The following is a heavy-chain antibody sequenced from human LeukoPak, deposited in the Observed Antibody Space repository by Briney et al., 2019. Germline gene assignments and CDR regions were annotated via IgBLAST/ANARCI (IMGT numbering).Heavy chain of an antibody. CDR3: ARASSWLLVY. D-gene: IGHD3-22*01. Sequence: GGSLRLSCAASGFTFSGYWMHWVRQAPGKGLVWVSRINSDRSSTSYAHSVNGRFTISRHNARNTLYLQMNSLRAEDTAGYYCARASSWLLVYWGQGTLVTVSS. V-gene: IGHV3-74*01. CDR2: INSDRSST. CDR1: GFTFSGYW. J-gene: IGHJ4*02.